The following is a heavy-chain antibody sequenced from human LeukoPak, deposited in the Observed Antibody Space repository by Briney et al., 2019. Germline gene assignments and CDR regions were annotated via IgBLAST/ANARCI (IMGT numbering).Heavy chain of an antibody. J-gene: IGHJ4*02. Sequence: GGSLRLSCAASGFTVSGNYMSWVRQAPGKGLEWVSVIYSGGSTYYADSVKGRFTISRDNSKNTLYLQMNSLRAEDTAVYYCARVEEIYYGSGSYYYFDYWGQGTLVTVSS. CDR2: IYSGGST. CDR3: ARVEEIYYGSGSYYYFDY. CDR1: GFTVSGNY. D-gene: IGHD3-10*01. V-gene: IGHV3-53*01.